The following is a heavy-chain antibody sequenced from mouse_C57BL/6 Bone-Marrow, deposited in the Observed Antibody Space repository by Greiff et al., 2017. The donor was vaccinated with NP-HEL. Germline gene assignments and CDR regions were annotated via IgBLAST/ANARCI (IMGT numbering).Heavy chain of an antibody. CDR2: IRNKANNHAT. V-gene: IGHV6-6*01. J-gene: IGHJ2*01. CDR1: GFTFSDSW. CDR3: TSISAYYSNAR. D-gene: IGHD2-5*01. Sequence: EVKLVESGGGLVQPGGSMKLSCAASGFTFSDSWMDWVRQSPEKGLEWVAEIRNKANNHATYYAVSVKGRFTLSREESKSSVYLQMNSVRAEDTGVYYCTSISAYYSNARWGQGTTLTVSS.